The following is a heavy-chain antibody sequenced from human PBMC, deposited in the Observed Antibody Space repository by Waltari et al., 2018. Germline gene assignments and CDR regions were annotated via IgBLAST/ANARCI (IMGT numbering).Heavy chain of an antibody. CDR3: AKDIRIAAAGTNYFDY. CDR1: GFTFSSYA. V-gene: IGHV3-23*01. D-gene: IGHD6-13*01. J-gene: IGHJ4*02. CDR2: LSGSGGST. Sequence: EVQLLESGGGLVQPGGSLRLSCAASGFTFSSYAMSWVRQAPGKGLEWVSALSGSGGSTYYADSVKGRFTISRDNSKNTLYLQMNSLRAEETAVYYGAKDIRIAAAGTNYFDYWGQGTLVTVSS.